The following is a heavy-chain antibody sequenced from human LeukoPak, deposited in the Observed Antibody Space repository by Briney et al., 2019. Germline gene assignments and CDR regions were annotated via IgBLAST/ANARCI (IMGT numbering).Heavy chain of an antibody. CDR2: INPPAGSA. J-gene: IGHJ3*02. V-gene: IGHV1-46*01. D-gene: IGHD3-10*01. Sequence: GASVKVSCKASGYTFTSYYIHWVRQAPGQGLEWMGIINPPAGSASYAQKFQGRVTMTRDTSTTTVYMELSSLRSDDTAVYYCARDLSGYFCGSGRYDAFDIWGQGTMVTVSS. CDR1: GYTFTSYY. CDR3: ARDLSGYFCGSGRYDAFDI.